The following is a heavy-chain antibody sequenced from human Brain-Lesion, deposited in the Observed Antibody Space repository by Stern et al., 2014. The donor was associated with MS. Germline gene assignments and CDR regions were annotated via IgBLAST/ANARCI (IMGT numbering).Heavy chain of an antibody. CDR1: GDTFNNYA. V-gene: IGHV1-69*06. Sequence: QDQLVESGAEVKKPGSSMKVSCKASGDTFNNYALNWVRQAPGQGLEWMGGIIPIFGTSNYAQKFQGRVTITADKSTSTAYMELSSLRSEDTAVYYCARRGFYGGADDYYFDYWGQGTLVTVSS. CDR2: IIPIFGTS. J-gene: IGHJ4*02. CDR3: ARRGFYGGADDYYFDY. D-gene: IGHD4-23*01.